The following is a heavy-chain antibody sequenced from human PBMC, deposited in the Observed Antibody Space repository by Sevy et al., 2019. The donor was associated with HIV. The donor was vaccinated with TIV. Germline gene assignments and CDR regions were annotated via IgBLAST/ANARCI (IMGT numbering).Heavy chain of an antibody. CDR2: ISSNGGST. Sequence: GGSLRLSCSASGFTFSSYAMHWVRQAPGKGLEYVSAISSNGGSTYYADSVKGRFTISRDNSKNTLYLQMSSLRAEDTAVYYCVKELGYCSSTGCLKYYYYYMDVWGKGTTVTVSS. V-gene: IGHV3-64D*06. D-gene: IGHD2-2*01. J-gene: IGHJ6*03. CDR3: VKELGYCSSTGCLKYYYYYMDV. CDR1: GFTFSSYA.